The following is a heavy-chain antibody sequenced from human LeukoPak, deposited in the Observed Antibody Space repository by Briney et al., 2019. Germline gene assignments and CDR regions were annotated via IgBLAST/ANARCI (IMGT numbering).Heavy chain of an antibody. J-gene: IGHJ6*03. CDR3: ARAPSNYDFWSGSDYYMDV. D-gene: IGHD3-3*01. CDR2: INPSGGST. CDR1: GYTFTSYY. V-gene: IGHV1-46*01. Sequence: ASVKVSCKASGYTFTSYYMHWVRQAPGQGLEWMGIINPSGGSTSYAQKFQGRVTMTRDTSTSTVYMELSSLRSEDTAVYYCARAPSNYDFWSGSDYYMDVWGKGTTVTVSS.